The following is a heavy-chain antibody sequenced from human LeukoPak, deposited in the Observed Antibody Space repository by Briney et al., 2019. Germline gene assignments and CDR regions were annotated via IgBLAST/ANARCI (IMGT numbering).Heavy chain of an antibody. V-gene: IGHV3-48*01. CDR1: GFTFSSYA. CDR3: ARSPRARNFDY. J-gene: IGHJ4*02. Sequence: PGGSLRLSCAASGFTFSSYAMNWVRQAPGKGLECVSYISSSSSTIYYADSVKGRFTISRDNAKNSLYLQMNSLRAEDTAVYYCARSPRARNFDYWGQGTLVTVSS. CDR2: ISSSSSTI. D-gene: IGHD1-14*01.